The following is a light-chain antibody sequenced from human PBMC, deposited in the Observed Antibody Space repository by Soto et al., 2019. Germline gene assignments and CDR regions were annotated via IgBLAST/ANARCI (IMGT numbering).Light chain of an antibody. J-gene: IGKJ1*01. CDR3: QSYTGAPWT. CDR1: QGISTY. Sequence: DIQMTQSPSSLSASVGDRVTITCRASQGISTYLVWYQQKPGTVPKLLIFAASTLQSGVPSRFSGSGSGTGFTLTISSLQPEDVATYYCQSYTGAPWTIGQGTKVEI. V-gene: IGKV1-27*01. CDR2: AAS.